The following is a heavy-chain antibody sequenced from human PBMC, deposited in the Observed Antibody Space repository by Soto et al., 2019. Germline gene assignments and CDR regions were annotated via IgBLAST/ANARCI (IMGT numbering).Heavy chain of an antibody. D-gene: IGHD6-13*01. CDR2: IDDGGST. CDR1: GGSISRCQW. CDR3: ARRPGYSSSWSPFWDY. V-gene: IGHV4-4*02. J-gene: IGHJ4*02. Sequence: KPWETLSLTCAVSGGSISRCQWFSWGRQPPGKGLEWIGEIDDGGSTNNNPSRRRGVIISVDKSRNQFSLKLSSVTGADTPVYYCARRPGYSSSWSPFWDYWGQGILVTSPQ.